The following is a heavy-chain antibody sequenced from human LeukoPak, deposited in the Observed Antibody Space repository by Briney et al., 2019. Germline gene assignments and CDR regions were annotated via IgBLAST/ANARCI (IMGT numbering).Heavy chain of an antibody. CDR1: GFTFSSXA. J-gene: IGHJ4*02. Sequence: GSXXLSCAASGFTFSSXAMSWVRXAPGKGLEWIGSIYHSGTTYYNPSLKSRVTISVDTSKNQFSLKLSSVTAADTAVYYCARDQMGAYDYWGQGTLVTVSS. CDR3: ARDQMGAYDY. D-gene: IGHD3-16*01. CDR2: IYHSGTT. V-gene: IGHV4-38-2*02.